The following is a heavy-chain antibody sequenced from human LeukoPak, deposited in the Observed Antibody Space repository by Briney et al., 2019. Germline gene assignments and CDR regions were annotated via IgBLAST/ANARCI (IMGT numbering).Heavy chain of an antibody. Sequence: GGSLRLSCAASGFTFSSYAMHWVRQAPGKGLEWVAVIWYDGSNKYYADSVKGRFTISRDNSKNTLYLQMNNLRAEDTAVYYCAGDAEYSSSSGNAFDIWGQGTMVTVSS. V-gene: IGHV3-33*08. CDR3: AGDAEYSSSSGNAFDI. CDR2: IWYDGSNK. CDR1: GFTFSSYA. D-gene: IGHD6-6*01. J-gene: IGHJ3*02.